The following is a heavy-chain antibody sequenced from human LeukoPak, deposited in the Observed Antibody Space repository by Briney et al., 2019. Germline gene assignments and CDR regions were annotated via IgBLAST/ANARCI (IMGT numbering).Heavy chain of an antibody. CDR1: GYSFSSYW. Sequence: GESLKISCKGSGYSFSSYWIGWVHQMPGKGLEWMGIIYPGDSDTRYSPSFQGQVTISADKSISTAYLQWSSLKASDTAMYYCARPSDCSTISCPFDYWGQGTLVTVSS. V-gene: IGHV5-51*07. CDR3: ARPSDCSTISCPFDY. J-gene: IGHJ4*02. CDR2: IYPGDSDT. D-gene: IGHD2-2*01.